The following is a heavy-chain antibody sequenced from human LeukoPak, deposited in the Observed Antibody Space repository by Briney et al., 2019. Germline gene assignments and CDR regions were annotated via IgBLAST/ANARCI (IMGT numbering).Heavy chain of an antibody. CDR2: INHSGST. Sequence: SETLSLTCAVYGGSFSGYYWSWIRQPPGKGLEWIGEINHSGSTNYNPSLKSRVTISVDTSNNQFSLKLSSVTAADTAVYYCARETYYDFWSGYYRPSGFDPWGQGTLVTVSS. D-gene: IGHD3-3*01. J-gene: IGHJ5*02. CDR1: GGSFSGYY. V-gene: IGHV4-34*01. CDR3: ARETYYDFWSGYYRPSGFDP.